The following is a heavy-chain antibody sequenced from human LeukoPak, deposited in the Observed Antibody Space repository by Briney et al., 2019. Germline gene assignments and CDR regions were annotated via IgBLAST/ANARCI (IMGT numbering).Heavy chain of an antibody. V-gene: IGHV4-38-2*01. J-gene: IGHJ4*02. CDR1: GYSISSGYY. D-gene: IGHD1-26*01. Sequence: ASETLSLTCAVSGYSISSGYYWGWIRQPPGKGLEWIGSIYHSGSTYYNPSLKSRVTISVDTSKNQFSLKLSSVTAADTAVYYCARVGKGSYFPFDYWGQGTLVTVSS. CDR2: IYHSGST. CDR3: ARVGKGSYFPFDY.